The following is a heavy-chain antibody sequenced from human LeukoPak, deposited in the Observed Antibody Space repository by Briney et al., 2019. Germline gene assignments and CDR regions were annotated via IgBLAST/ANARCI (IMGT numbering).Heavy chain of an antibody. J-gene: IGHJ4*02. D-gene: IGHD6-19*01. Sequence: GGSLRLSCAASGFNFDDSWMTWVRQAPGKGQEWVANIKNDGTEKYYADFVKGRFTISRDNVESFLFLQMDSLRADDTAVYYCVRISTAVAGADYWGQGTLLTVSS. CDR2: IKNDGTEK. V-gene: IGHV3-7*01. CDR1: GFNFDDSW. CDR3: VRISTAVAGADY.